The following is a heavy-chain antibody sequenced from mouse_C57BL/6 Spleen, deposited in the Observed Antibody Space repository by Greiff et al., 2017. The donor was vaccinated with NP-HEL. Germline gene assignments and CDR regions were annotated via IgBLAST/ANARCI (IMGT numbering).Heavy chain of an antibody. D-gene: IGHD1-1*01. V-gene: IGHV5-17*01. CDR2: ISSGSSTI. Sequence: EVKVVESGGGLVKPGGSLKLSCAASGFTFSDYGMHWVRQAPEKGLEWVAYISSGSSTIYYADTVKGRFTISRDNAKNTLFLQMTSLRSEDTAMYYCARGYGSPFDYWGQGTTLTVSS. CDR3: ARGYGSPFDY. J-gene: IGHJ2*01. CDR1: GFTFSDYG.